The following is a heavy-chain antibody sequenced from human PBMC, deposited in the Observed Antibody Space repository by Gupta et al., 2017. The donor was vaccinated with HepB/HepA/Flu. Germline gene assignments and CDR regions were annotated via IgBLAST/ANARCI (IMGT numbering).Heavy chain of an antibody. CDR3: AKRTSSSYGWFDP. CDR2: IYYSGST. V-gene: IGHV4-39*01. Sequence: SIYGRGKPSETLALTRNGSGGSISSSSYYWGWIRQPPGKGLEWIGSIYYSGSTYDNPSLKSRVTISVDTSKNQFSLKLSSVTADDTAVYYGAKRTSSSYGWFDPWGQGTLVTVSS. J-gene: IGHJ5*02. D-gene: IGHD6-6*01. CDR1: GGSISSSSYY.